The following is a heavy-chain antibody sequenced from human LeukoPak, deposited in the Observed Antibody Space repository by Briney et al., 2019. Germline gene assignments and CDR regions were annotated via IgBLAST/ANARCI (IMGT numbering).Heavy chain of an antibody. V-gene: IGHV1-18*01. CDR1: GYTFTSYG. CDR2: ISAYNGNT. D-gene: IGHD6-13*01. CDR3: ARDYSSSWYGWFDP. Sequence: ASVKVSCKATGYTFTSYGISWVRQARGQGLEWMGWISAYNGNTNYAQTLQGRVTMTTDTSTSTAYMELRSLRSDDTAVYYCARDYSSSWYGWFDPWGQGTLVTVSS. J-gene: IGHJ5*02.